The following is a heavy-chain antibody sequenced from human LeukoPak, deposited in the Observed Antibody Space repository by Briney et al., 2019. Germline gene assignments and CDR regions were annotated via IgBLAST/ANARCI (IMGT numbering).Heavy chain of an antibody. Sequence: GRSLRLSCAASGFTFSSYAMHWVHQAPGKGLEWVAVMSYDGGHKYYADSVKGRFTISRDNSKNTLYLQMNSLRAEDTAVYYCAKGQLADYGMDVWGQGTTVTVSS. V-gene: IGHV3-30*18. CDR1: GFTFSSYA. CDR2: MSYDGGHK. CDR3: AKGQLADYGMDV. J-gene: IGHJ6*02.